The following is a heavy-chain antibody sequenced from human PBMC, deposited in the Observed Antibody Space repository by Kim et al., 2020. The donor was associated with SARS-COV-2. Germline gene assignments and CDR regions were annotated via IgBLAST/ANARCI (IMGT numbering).Heavy chain of an antibody. V-gene: IGHV1-3*01. Sequence: KVQGRLTITRDTSASTAYMELNSLRSEDTAVYYCAREGHEGGYLTWGQGTMVTVSS. J-gene: IGHJ3*01. CDR3: AREGHEGGYLT. D-gene: IGHD3-22*01.